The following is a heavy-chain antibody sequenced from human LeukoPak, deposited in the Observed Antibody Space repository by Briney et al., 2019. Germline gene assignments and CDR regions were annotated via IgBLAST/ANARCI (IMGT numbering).Heavy chain of an antibody. CDR3: ARNRAEMATITDDAFDM. D-gene: IGHD5-24*01. CDR1: GSSIGAYS. Sequence: SETLSLTCTVSGSSIGAYSWSWIRQPPGKGLEWIGYIYTTGSTHHNPSLKSRVTMSLDRSKNQFSLRLTYVTAADTAVFYCARNRAEMATITDDAFDMWGRGTMVTVSS. CDR2: IYTTGST. V-gene: IGHV4-4*09. J-gene: IGHJ3*02.